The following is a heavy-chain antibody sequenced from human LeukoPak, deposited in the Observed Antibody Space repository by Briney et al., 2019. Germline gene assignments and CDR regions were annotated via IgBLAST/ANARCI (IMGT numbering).Heavy chain of an antibody. CDR2: INPNNGGT. CDR1: GYIFTGYY. V-gene: IGHV1-2*02. Sequence: ASVKVSCKASGYIFTGYYIHWVRQAPGQGLEWMGWINPNNGGTNYAQKLQGRVTITRDTSIYTAYLDLSRLRSDDTAVYYCARGGSWYSSGYPAVYWSQGTLVTVSS. D-gene: IGHD5-18*01. CDR3: ARGGSWYSSGYPAVY. J-gene: IGHJ4*02.